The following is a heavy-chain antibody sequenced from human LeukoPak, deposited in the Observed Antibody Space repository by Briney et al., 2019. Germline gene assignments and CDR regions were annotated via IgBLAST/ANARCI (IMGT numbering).Heavy chain of an antibody. CDR3: ARAGGGSNYIDY. J-gene: IGHJ4*02. CDR1: GGSISSGSYY. Sequence: SETLSLTCTVSGGSISSGSYYWSWIWQPAGKGLEWIGRIYTSGSTNYNPSLKSRVTISVDASENQFSLKLSSVTAADTAVYYCARAGGGSNYIDYWGQGTLVTVSS. V-gene: IGHV4-61*02. D-gene: IGHD3-10*01. CDR2: IYTSGST.